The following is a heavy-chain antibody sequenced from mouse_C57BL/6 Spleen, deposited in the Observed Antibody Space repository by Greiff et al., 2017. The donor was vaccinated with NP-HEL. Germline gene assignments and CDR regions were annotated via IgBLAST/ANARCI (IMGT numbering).Heavy chain of an antibody. J-gene: IGHJ1*03. CDR2: IHPNSGST. V-gene: IGHV1-64*01. Sequence: VQLKQPGAELVKPGASVKLSCKASGYTFTSYWMHWVKQRPGQGLEWIGMIHPNSGSTNYNEKFKSKATLTVDKSSSTAYMQLSSLTSEDSAVYYCARRGYGYFDVWGTGTTVTVSS. CDR3: ARRGYGYFDV. CDR1: GYTFTSYW.